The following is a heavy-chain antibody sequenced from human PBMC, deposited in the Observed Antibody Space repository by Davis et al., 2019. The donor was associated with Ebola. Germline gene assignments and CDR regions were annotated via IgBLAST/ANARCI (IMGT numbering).Heavy chain of an antibody. CDR3: SSTAAGIDY. V-gene: IGHV3-73*01. CDR2: IRSKANSYAT. Sequence: GESLKISCAASGFTFSGSAMHWVRQASGKGLEWVGRIRSKANSYATAYAASVKGRFIISRDDSKNTAYLQMNSLKTEDTAVYYCSSTAAGIDYWGQGTLVTVSS. CDR1: GFTFSGSA. D-gene: IGHD6-13*01. J-gene: IGHJ4*02.